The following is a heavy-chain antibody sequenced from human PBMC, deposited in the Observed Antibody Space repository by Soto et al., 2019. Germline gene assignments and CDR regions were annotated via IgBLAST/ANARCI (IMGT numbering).Heavy chain of an antibody. V-gene: IGHV4-59*01. D-gene: IGHD2-2*01. J-gene: IGHJ5*02. CDR1: GGSISSYY. Sequence: SETLFLTCTVSGGSISSYYWSWIRQPPGKGLEWIGYIYYSGSTNYNPSLKSRVTISVDTSKNQFSLKLSSVTAADTAVYYCARDGFYCSSTSCLDDNWFDPWGQGTLVTVSS. CDR2: IYYSGST. CDR3: ARDGFYCSSTSCLDDNWFDP.